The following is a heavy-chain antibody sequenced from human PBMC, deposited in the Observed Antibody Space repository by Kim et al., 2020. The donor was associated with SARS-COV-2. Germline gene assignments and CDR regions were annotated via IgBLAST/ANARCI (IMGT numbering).Heavy chain of an antibody. CDR3: AREPYYDSSGYWHWYFDL. D-gene: IGHD3-22*01. CDR2: ISSSSSTI. CDR1: GFTFSSYS. V-gene: IGHV3-48*02. J-gene: IGHJ2*01. Sequence: GGSLRLSCAASGFTFSSYSMNWVRQAPGKGLEWVSYISSSSSTIYYADSVKGRFTISRDNAKNSLYLQMNSLRDEDTAVYYCAREPYYDSSGYWHWYFDLWGRGTLVTVSS.